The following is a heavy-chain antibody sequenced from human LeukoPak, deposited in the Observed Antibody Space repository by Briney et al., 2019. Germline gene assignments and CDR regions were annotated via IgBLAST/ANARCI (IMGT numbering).Heavy chain of an antibody. CDR1: GYTLTGYY. CDR3: ARDIVYIVGATPDY. J-gene: IGHJ4*02. V-gene: IGHV1-2*02. D-gene: IGHD1-26*01. Sequence: ASVKVSCKASGYTLTGYYMHWVRQAPGQGLEWMGWINPNSGGTNYAQKFQGRVTMTRDTSISTAYMELSRLRSDDTAVYYCARDIVYIVGATPDYWGQGTLVTVSS. CDR2: INPNSGGT.